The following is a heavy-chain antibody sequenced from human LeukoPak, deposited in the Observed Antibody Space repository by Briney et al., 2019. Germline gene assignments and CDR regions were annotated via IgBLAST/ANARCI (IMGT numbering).Heavy chain of an antibody. D-gene: IGHD2-2*02. CDR2: ISGSGGST. CDR1: GFTFSSYA. J-gene: IGHJ4*02. CDR3: AKRRYCSSTSCYTVGSPFDY. Sequence: GGSLRLSCAASGFTFSSYAMSWVRQAPGKGLEWVSAISGSGGSTYYADSVKGRFTISRDNSKNTLYLQMNCLRAEDTAVYYCAKRRYCSSTSCYTVGSPFDYWGQGTLVTVSS. V-gene: IGHV3-23*01.